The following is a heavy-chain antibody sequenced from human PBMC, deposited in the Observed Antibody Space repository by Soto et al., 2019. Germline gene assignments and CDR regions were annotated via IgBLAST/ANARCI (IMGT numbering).Heavy chain of an antibody. CDR1: GGSISSYY. Sequence: PSETLSLTCTVSGGSISSYYWSWIRQPPGKGLEWIGYIYYSGCTNYNPSLKSRVTISVDTSKNQFSLKLSSVTAADTAVYYCARGLARYSSSWYYFDYWGQGTLVTVSS. CDR3: ARGLARYSSSWYYFDY. D-gene: IGHD6-13*01. CDR2: IYYSGCT. V-gene: IGHV4-59*01. J-gene: IGHJ4*02.